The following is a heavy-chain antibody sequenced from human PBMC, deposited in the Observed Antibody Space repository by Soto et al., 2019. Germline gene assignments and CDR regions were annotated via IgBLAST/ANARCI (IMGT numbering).Heavy chain of an antibody. CDR2: IYYSGST. CDR3: ARDRYIFDP. J-gene: IGHJ5*02. Sequence: PSETLSLTCTVSGGSISSYYWSWIRQPPGKGLEWIGYIYYSGSTNYNPSLKSRVTISVDTSKNQFSLKLSSVTAADTAVYYCARDRYIFDPWGQGTLVTVSS. V-gene: IGHV4-59*01. CDR1: GGSISSYY. D-gene: IGHD5-18*01.